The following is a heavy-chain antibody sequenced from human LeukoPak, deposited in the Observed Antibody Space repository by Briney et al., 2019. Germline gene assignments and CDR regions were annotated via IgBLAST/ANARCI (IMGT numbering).Heavy chain of an antibody. CDR1: GGSISSGGCY. CDR2: IYYSGST. V-gene: IGHV4-31*03. CDR3: ARGRYYYDSSGYSREHDAFDI. D-gene: IGHD3-22*01. Sequence: PSQTLSLTCTVSGGSISSGGCYWSWIRQHPGKGLEWIGYIYYSGSTYYNPSLKSRVTISVDTSKNQFSLKLSSVTAADTAVYYCARGRYYYDSSGYSREHDAFDIWGQGTMVTVSS. J-gene: IGHJ3*02.